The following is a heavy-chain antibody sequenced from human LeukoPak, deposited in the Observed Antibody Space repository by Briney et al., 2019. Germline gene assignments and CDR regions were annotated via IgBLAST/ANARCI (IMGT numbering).Heavy chain of an antibody. D-gene: IGHD3-10*01. CDR2: IYYSGST. V-gene: IGHV4-59*12. J-gene: IGHJ4*02. CDR3: ARETVRGVGPDFDY. CDR1: GGSISSYY. Sequence: TSETLSLTCTVSGGSISSYYWSWIRQPPGKGLEWIGYIYYSGSTNYNPSLKSRVTISVDTSKNQFSLKLSSVTAADTAVYYCARETVRGVGPDFDYWGQGTLVTVSS.